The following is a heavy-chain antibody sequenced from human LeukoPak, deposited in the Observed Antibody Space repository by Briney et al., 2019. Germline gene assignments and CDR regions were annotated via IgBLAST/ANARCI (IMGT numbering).Heavy chain of an antibody. CDR3: ARAVVEMATIRHFDY. Sequence: PGGSLRLSCAASGFTVSSNYMSWVRQAPGKGLEWVSVIYSGGSTYYADSVKGRFTISRDNSKNTLYLQMNSLRAEDTAVYYCARAVVEMATIRHFDYWGQGTLVTVSS. CDR1: GFTVSSNY. CDR2: IYSGGST. V-gene: IGHV3-53*01. D-gene: IGHD5-24*01. J-gene: IGHJ4*02.